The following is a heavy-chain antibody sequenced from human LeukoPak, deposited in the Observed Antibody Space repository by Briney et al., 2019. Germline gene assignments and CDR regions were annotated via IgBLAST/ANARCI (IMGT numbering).Heavy chain of an antibody. D-gene: IGHD6-13*01. CDR3: ARPSSSWYVRDAFDI. J-gene: IGHJ3*02. Sequence: SETLSLTCAVYGGSFSGYYWSWIRQPPGKGLEWIGEINRSGSTNYNPSLKSRVTISVDTSKNQFSLKLSSVTAADTAVYYCARPSSSWYVRDAFDIWGQGTMVTVSS. CDR1: GGSFSGYY. V-gene: IGHV4-34*01. CDR2: INRSGST.